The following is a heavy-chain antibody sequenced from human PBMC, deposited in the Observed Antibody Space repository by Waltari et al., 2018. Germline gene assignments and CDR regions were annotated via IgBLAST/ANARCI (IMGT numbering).Heavy chain of an antibody. Sequence: QVQLVQSGAEVKKPGSSVQVSCKASGGTFSSYAISWVRQAPGQGLEWMGGIIPIFGTANYAQKFQGRVTITTDESTSTAYMELSSLRSEDTAVYYCARDIGYCSGGSCSESAFDIWGQGTMVTVSS. D-gene: IGHD2-15*01. J-gene: IGHJ3*02. CDR2: IIPIFGTA. CDR1: GGTFSSYA. CDR3: ARDIGYCSGGSCSESAFDI. V-gene: IGHV1-69*05.